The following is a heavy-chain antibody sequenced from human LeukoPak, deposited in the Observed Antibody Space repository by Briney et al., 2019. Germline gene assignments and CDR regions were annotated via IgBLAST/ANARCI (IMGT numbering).Heavy chain of an antibody. J-gene: IGHJ6*03. Sequence: PSETLSLTCTVSGGSISSYYWSWIRQPPGKGLEWIGYIYYSGSTNYNPSLKSRVTISLDTSKNQFSLKLSSVTAADTAVYYCARMYYGSGSSYYYMDVWGKGTTVTVSS. D-gene: IGHD3-10*01. CDR2: IYYSGST. CDR1: GGSISSYY. V-gene: IGHV4-59*01. CDR3: ARMYYGSGSSYYYMDV.